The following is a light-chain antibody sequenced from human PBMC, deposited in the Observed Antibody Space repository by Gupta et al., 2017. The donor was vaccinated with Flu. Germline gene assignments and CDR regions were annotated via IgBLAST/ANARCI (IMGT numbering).Light chain of an antibody. Sequence: PTPGSAAVRDRVTSPSRASNDINNYLDWYQQKPGKVPKLLIYAASTLQSGVPDRFSGSGSGTDFTLTISRLEPEDVATYYCQKYKKTPDTFGQGTKLEIK. V-gene: IGKV1-27*01. CDR2: AAS. J-gene: IGKJ2*01. CDR1: NDINNY. CDR3: QKYKKTPDT.